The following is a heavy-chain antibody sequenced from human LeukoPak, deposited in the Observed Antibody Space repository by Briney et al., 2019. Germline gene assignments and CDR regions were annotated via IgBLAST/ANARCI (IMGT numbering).Heavy chain of an antibody. CDR1: GFTFDDYA. CDR3: AKDMSDYSNSRYVMDV. V-gene: IGHV3-9*01. CDR2: ISWDSGTT. Sequence: PGRSLRLSCAASGFTFDDYAMHWVRQAPGKGLEWVSGISWDSGTTGYADSVKGRFTISRDNAKKSLYLQMNSLRPEDTAFYFCAKDMSDYSNSRYVMDVWGQGTTVTVSS. J-gene: IGHJ6*02. D-gene: IGHD6-13*01.